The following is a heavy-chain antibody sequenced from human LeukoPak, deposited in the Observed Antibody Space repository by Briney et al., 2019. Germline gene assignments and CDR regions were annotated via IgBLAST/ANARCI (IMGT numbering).Heavy chain of an antibody. V-gene: IGHV3-7*01. CDR1: GFTFSSYS. CDR3: ARDRYINWFDP. Sequence: GGSLRLSCAASGFTFSSYSMNWVRQAPGKGLEWVANIKQDGSEKYYVDSVKGRFTISRDNAKNSLYLQMNSLRAEDTAVYYCARDRYINWFDPWGQGTLVTVSS. J-gene: IGHJ5*02. D-gene: IGHD1-1*01. CDR2: IKQDGSEK.